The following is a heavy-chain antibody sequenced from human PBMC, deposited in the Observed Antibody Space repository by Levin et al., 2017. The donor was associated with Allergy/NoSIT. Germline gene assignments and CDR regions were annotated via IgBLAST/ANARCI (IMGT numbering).Heavy chain of an antibody. CDR3: AKGGTTLADY. CDR1: GFTFSNYW. D-gene: IGHD1-14*01. J-gene: IGHJ4*02. Sequence: GESLKISCAASGFTFSNYWMHWVRQAPGKGLVWVSRINSDGSSTSYADSVKGRFTISRDNAKDTLYLQMNSLRPEDTAVYYCAKGGTTLADYWGQGTLVTVSS. V-gene: IGHV3-74*01. CDR2: INSDGSST.